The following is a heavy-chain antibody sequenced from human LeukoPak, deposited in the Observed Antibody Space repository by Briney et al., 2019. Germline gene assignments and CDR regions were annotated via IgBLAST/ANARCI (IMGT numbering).Heavy chain of an antibody. CDR2: IKTDGSQI. J-gene: IGHJ4*02. V-gene: IGHV3-7*01. CDR3: ARDLNWETY. CDR1: GFTFSSYE. D-gene: IGHD7-27*01. Sequence: GGSLRLSCPASGFTFSSYEMNWVRQAPGKGLEWVANIKTDGSQIYYVDSVKGRFTISRDNAKNSLYLQMNSLRAEDTAVYYCARDLNWETYWGQGTLVSVSS.